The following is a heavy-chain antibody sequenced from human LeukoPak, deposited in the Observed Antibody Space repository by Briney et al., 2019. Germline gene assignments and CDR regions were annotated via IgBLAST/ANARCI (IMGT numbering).Heavy chain of an antibody. CDR2: IWYDGSNK. V-gene: IGHV3-33*01. J-gene: IGHJ5*02. Sequence: GGSLRLSCGASGFTFSSYGMHWVRQAPGKGLEWVAVIWYDGSNKYCADSVKGRFTISRDNSKNTLYLQMNSLRAEDTAVYYCASGHRTGYSTMDNWFDPWGQGTLVTVSS. D-gene: IGHD3/OR15-3a*01. CDR1: GFTFSSYG. CDR3: ASGHRTGYSTMDNWFDP.